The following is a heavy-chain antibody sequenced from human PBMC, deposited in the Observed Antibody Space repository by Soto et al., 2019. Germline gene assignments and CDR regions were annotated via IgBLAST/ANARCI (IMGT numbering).Heavy chain of an antibody. J-gene: IGHJ3*02. CDR2: IYYSGST. V-gene: IGHV4-59*01. Sequence: PSETLSLTCTVSGGSISGYYWSWIRQPPGKGLECIGNIYYSGSTNYNPSLKSRVTISVDTSKNQFSLKLSSVTAADTAVYYCARDRRFYDSSGHPHHAFDIWGQGTMVTVSS. CDR1: GGSISGYY. CDR3: ARDRRFYDSSGHPHHAFDI. D-gene: IGHD3-22*01.